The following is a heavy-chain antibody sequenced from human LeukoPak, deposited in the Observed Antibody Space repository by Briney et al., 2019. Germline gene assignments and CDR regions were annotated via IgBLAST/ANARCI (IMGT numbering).Heavy chain of an antibody. J-gene: IGHJ4*02. CDR3: ARGFSSLDY. D-gene: IGHD3-10*01. Sequence: PSETLSLTCTVSGGSISTYYWSWIRQPPGKGLEWIGHIYYSGSTKYNPSLKSRVTISVDTSKNQFSLKLNAVTAADTAVFYCARGFSSLDYWGQGTLDTVSS. CDR1: GGSISTYY. CDR2: IYYSGST. V-gene: IGHV4-59*01.